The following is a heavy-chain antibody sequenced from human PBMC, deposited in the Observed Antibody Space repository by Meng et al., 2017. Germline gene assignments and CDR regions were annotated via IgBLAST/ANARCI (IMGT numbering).Heavy chain of an antibody. J-gene: IGHJ4*02. CDR1: GGTFSSYA. CDR2: IIPIFGTA. Sequence: SVKVSCKASGGTFSSYAISWVRQAPGQGLEWMGGIIPIFGTANYAQKFQGRVTITADESTSTAYMELSSLRSEDTAVYYCARGYKTSSSSGFYFDYWGQGTLGHRLL. V-gene: IGHV1-69*13. D-gene: IGHD6-6*01. CDR3: ARGYKTSSSSGFYFDY.